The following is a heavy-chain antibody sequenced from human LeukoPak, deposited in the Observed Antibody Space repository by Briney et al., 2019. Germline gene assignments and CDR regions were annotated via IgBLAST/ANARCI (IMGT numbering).Heavy chain of an antibody. D-gene: IGHD5-18*01. CDR3: ARGSVTAMVRSPFDY. CDR2: IIPIFGTA. Sequence: REASVKVSCKASGGTFSSYAISWVRQAPGQGLEWMGGIIPIFGTANYAQKFQGRVTITADESTSTAYMELSSLRSEDTAVYYCARGSVTAMVRSPFDYWGQGTLVTVSS. J-gene: IGHJ4*02. CDR1: GGTFSSYA. V-gene: IGHV1-69*13.